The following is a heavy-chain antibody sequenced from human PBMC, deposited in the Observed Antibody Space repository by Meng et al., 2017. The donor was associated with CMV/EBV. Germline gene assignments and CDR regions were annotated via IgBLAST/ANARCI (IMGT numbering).Heavy chain of an antibody. CDR2: INPSGGST. CDR1: GYTFISYY. J-gene: IGHJ4*02. V-gene: IGHV1-46*01. CDR3: ALAEYSSSLFDY. D-gene: IGHD6-13*01. Sequence: QRQLVQSGAEVKKTGASMKVSCKASGYTFISYYMHCWRQAPGQGLEWMVIINPSGGSTSYAQKFQGRVTMTRDTSTSTVYMELSSLRSEDTAVYYCALAEYSSSLFDYWGQGTLVTVSS.